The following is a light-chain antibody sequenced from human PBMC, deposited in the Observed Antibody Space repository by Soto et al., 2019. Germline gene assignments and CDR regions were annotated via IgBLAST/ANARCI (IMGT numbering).Light chain of an antibody. J-gene: IGKJ1*01. CDR1: QSVSSN. CDR3: QQYDDWPET. V-gene: IGKV3-15*01. CDR2: DAS. Sequence: EKVMTQSPATLSVSPGERDTLSCRASQSVSSNLAWYQQKPGQAPRLLIYDASTRATGIPARFSGSGSGTEFTLTISSLQSEDLAVYYCQQYDDWPETFGQGTKV.